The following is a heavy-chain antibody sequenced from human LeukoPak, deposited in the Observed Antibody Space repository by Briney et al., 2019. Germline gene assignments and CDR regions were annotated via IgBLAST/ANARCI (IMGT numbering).Heavy chain of an antibody. CDR1: GYSITSGYY. CDR3: ARALDHGDYPFDY. J-gene: IGHJ4*02. V-gene: IGHV4-38-2*01. D-gene: IGHD4-17*01. CDR2: MYHSGRT. Sequence: TSETLSLTCVVSGYSITSGYYWGWIRQPLGKGLEWIGNMYHSGRTYHNPSLKSRVTISVDTSKKQFSLQLRSVTAADTAVYYCARALDHGDYPFDYWGQGTLVTVSS.